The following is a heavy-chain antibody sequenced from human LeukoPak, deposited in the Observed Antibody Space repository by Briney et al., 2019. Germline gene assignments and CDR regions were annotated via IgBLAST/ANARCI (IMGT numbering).Heavy chain of an antibody. V-gene: IGHV1-2*06. J-gene: IGHJ4*02. CDR1: GYTFTGYY. CDR2: INPNSGGT. D-gene: IGHD3-16*02. Sequence: ASVKVSCKASGYTFTGYYMHWVRQAPGQGLEWMGRINPNSGGTNYAQKFQGRVTMTRDTPISTAYMELSRLRSGDTAVYYCARDRGRLRLGELSLQAYWGQGTLVTVSS. CDR3: ARDRGRLRLGELSLQAY.